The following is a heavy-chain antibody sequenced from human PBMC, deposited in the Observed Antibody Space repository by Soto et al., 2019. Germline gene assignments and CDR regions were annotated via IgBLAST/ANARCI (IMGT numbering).Heavy chain of an antibody. CDR1: GFTFSSYA. CDR3: TRTISALPGDDY. V-gene: IGHV3-23*01. CDR2: ISGSGSGR. J-gene: IGHJ4*02. D-gene: IGHD6-6*01. Sequence: GGSLRLSCAASGFTFSSYAMSWVRQAPGKGLEWVSAISGSGSGRYYADSVKGRFTISRDNVKNSVYLQMNSLRAEDTAVYYCTRTISALPGDDYWGQGTLVTVSS.